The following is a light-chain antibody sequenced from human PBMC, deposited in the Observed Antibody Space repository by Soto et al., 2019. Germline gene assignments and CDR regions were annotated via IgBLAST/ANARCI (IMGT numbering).Light chain of an antibody. J-gene: IGLJ1*01. Sequence: QSALTQPASVSGSPGQSITISCTGTSSDVGGYNYVSWYQQHPGKAPKLMIYDVSNRPSGVSNRFSGSKSGNTASLTISGLQAEDEAHYYCSSYTSSREVFGTGTKLTVL. CDR3: SSYTSSREV. V-gene: IGLV2-14*01. CDR2: DVS. CDR1: SSDVGGYNY.